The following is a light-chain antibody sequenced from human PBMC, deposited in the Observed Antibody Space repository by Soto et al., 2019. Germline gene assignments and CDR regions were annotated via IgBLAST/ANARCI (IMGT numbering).Light chain of an antibody. V-gene: IGKV3-11*01. Sequence: EIVLTQSPATLSLSPGERATLSCRASQSISNYLVLYQQKPGQAPRLLIYDASNRATGIPARFSGSGSGTDFTLTISSLEPEDFAIYYCQQRSNWPPLTFGGGTKVEIK. J-gene: IGKJ4*01. CDR2: DAS. CDR1: QSISNY. CDR3: QQRSNWPPLT.